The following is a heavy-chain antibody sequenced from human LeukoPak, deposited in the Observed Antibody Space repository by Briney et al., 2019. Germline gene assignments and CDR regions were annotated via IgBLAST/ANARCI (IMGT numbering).Heavy chain of an antibody. J-gene: IGHJ6*02. CDR3: ARYYYYYYGMDV. CDR1: GGSISSYY. CDR2: IYYSGST. V-gene: IGHV4-59*08. Sequence: SETLSLTCTVSGGSISSYYWSWIRQPPGKGLEWIGYIYYSGSTNYNPSLKSRVTISVDTSKNQFSLKLSSVTAADTAVYYCARYYYYYYGMDVWGQGTTVTVSS.